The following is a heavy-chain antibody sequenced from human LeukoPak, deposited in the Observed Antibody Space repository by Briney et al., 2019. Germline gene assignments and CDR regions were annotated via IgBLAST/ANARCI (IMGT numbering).Heavy chain of an antibody. J-gene: IGHJ4*02. CDR2: ISAYNGNT. D-gene: IGHD6-19*01. CDR3: ARDGPIAVASRPFDY. CDR1: GYTFTSYG. V-gene: IGHV1-18*01. Sequence: ASVKVSCKASGYTFTSYGISWVRQAPGQGLEWMGWISAYNGNTNYAQKLQGRVTMTTDTSTSTAYMELRSLRSDDTAVYYCARDGPIAVASRPFDYWGQGTLVTVSS.